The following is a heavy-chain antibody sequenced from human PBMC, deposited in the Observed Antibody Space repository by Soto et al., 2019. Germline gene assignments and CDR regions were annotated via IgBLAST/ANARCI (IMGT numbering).Heavy chain of an antibody. CDR1: GYTLTELS. D-gene: IGHD6-13*01. J-gene: IGHJ4*02. Sequence: ASVKVSCKVSGYTLTELSMHWVRQAPGKGLEWMGGFDPEDGETIYAQKFQGRVTMTEDTSTDTAYMEMSSLRSEDTAVYYCATLSSQGYSFDYWGQGTLVTVSS. CDR3: ATLSSQGYSFDY. CDR2: FDPEDGET. V-gene: IGHV1-24*01.